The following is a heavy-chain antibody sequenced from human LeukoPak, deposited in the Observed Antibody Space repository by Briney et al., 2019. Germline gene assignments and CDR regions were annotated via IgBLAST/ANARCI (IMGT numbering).Heavy chain of an antibody. CDR3: ARDWQQLVPYYYYGMDV. V-gene: IGHV4-38-2*01. Sequence: PSETLSLTCGVSGYSISSGYQWAWIRQSPGKGLEWIGSIYHSGSTYYNPSLKSRVTISVDTSKNQFSLKLSSVTAADTAVYYCARDWQQLVPYYYYGMDVWGQGTTVTVSS. CDR1: GYSISSGYQ. D-gene: IGHD6-13*01. J-gene: IGHJ6*02. CDR2: IYHSGST.